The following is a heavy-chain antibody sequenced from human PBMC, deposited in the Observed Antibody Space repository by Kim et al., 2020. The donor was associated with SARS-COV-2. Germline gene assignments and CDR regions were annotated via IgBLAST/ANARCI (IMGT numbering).Heavy chain of an antibody. CDR3: AKVTTITAPFYDY. J-gene: IGHJ4*02. D-gene: IGHD4-4*01. Sequence: PDSGQGRFPISRDNSKNALNLEMNSLRAEDTALYYCAKVTTITAPFYDYWGQGTLVTVSS. V-gene: IGHV3-23*01.